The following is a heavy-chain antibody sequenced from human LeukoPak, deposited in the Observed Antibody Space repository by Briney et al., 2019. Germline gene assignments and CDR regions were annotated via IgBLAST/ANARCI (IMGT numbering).Heavy chain of an antibody. CDR3: ARSSLRGEGYFDP. V-gene: IGHV4-39*07. Sequence: SETLSLTCSVSGGSISSSSYYWGWIRQPPGKGLEWFGSIYYSVSTYYNPSLKSRVTISVDTSKNQFSLKLSSVTAADTAVYYCARSSLRGEGYFDPWGQGTLVTVSS. D-gene: IGHD3-10*01. J-gene: IGHJ5*02. CDR1: GGSISSSSYY. CDR2: IYYSVST.